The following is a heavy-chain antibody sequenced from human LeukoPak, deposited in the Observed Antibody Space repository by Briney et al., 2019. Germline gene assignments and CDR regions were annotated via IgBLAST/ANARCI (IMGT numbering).Heavy chain of an antibody. J-gene: IGHJ5*02. CDR2: IRTKANTYAT. D-gene: IGHD6-13*01. CDR1: GFTFSDSS. CDR3: STSYSGNSWYDWFGP. V-gene: IGHV3-73*01. Sequence: GGSLRLSCAASGFTFSDSSIHWVRQASGKGLEWVGLIRTKANTYATAYAASVTGRFTIPRDDSKTTSYLQMNSLKTEDTALYFCSTSYSGNSWYDWFGPWGQGTLVTVSS.